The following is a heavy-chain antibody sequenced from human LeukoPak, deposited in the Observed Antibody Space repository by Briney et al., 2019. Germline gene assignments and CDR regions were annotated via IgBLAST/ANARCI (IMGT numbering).Heavy chain of an antibody. Sequence: GGSLRLSCAASGFTVSSNYMSWVRQAPGKGLEWVSVIYSGGSTYYADSVKGRFTISRDNSKNTLYLQMNSLRAEDTAVYYCARDGFLEWLPYYYYGMDVWGQGTTVTVSS. V-gene: IGHV3-53*01. CDR1: GFTVSSNY. CDR3: ARDGFLEWLPYYYYGMDV. D-gene: IGHD3-3*01. J-gene: IGHJ6*02. CDR2: IYSGGST.